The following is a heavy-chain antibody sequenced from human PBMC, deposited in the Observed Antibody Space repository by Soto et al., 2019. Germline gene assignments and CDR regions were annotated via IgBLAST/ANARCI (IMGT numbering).Heavy chain of an antibody. CDR2: IRSKANSYAT. CDR1: GFTFSGSA. D-gene: IGHD5-18*01. V-gene: IGHV3-73*02. J-gene: IGHJ4*02. Sequence: EVQLVESGGGLVQPGGSLKLSCAASGFTFSGSAMHWVRQASVKGLEWVGRIRSKANSYATAYAASVKGRFTISRDDSKNTAYLQMNSLKTEDTAVYYCTTGWIPLYAGGYWGQGTLVTVSS. CDR3: TTGWIPLYAGGY.